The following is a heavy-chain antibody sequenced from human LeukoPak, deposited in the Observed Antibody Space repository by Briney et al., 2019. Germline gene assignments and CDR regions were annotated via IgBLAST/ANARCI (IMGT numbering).Heavy chain of an antibody. J-gene: IGHJ3*02. D-gene: IGHD3-22*01. Sequence: GGSLRLSCAASGFTFSSYAMSGVRQAPGKGLEWGSAISGSGGSTYYADSVKGRFTISRDNSKNTLYLQMNSLRAEDTAVYYCAKQISYDSSGYYPHAFDIWGQGTMVTVSS. CDR2: ISGSGGST. CDR3: AKQISYDSSGYYPHAFDI. V-gene: IGHV3-23*01. CDR1: GFTFSSYA.